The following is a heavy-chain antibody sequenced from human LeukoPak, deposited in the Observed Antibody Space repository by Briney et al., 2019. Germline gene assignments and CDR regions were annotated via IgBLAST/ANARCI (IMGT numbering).Heavy chain of an antibody. J-gene: IGHJ4*02. CDR2: ISSGQNYI. Sequence: PGGSLRLSCAASGLTFSSHWMHWVRQAPGKGLEWVSSISSGQNYIYYADSVKGRFATSRDNAKNSLFLQMNTLRAEDTAVYYCARVGYSYGQFDYWGQGTLVTVSS. V-gene: IGHV3-21*01. CDR3: ARVGYSYGQFDY. D-gene: IGHD5-18*01. CDR1: GLTFSSHW.